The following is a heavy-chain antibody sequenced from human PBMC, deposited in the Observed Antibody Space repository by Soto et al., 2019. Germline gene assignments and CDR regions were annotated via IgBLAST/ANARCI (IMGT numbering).Heavy chain of an antibody. CDR3: ERGDYTVSSVFDY. V-gene: IGHV4-31*03. CDR2: ILQYGDT. Sequence: SETLSLTCTVSGGPFSAGGYYWSWIRQAPGKGLEWIGYILQYGDTSYNPPLKSRVTISTDTSKRQFSLKLTSVTAADTAVYYCERGDYTVSSVFDYWGQGRLVTVSS. J-gene: IGHJ4*02. D-gene: IGHD3-3*01. CDR1: GGPFSAGGYY.